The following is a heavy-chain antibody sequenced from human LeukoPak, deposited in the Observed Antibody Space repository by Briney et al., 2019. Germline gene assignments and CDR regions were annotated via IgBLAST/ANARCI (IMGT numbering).Heavy chain of an antibody. CDR1: GFTFSGYW. D-gene: IGHD2-2*02. V-gene: IGHV3-7*01. CDR2: IKQDGTEK. Sequence: GRSLRLSCAASGFTFSGYWMTWVRQAPGKGLEWVANIKQDGTEKYYVDSVKGRFSISGANAKNSLYLQMNSLRDEDTAVYYCTRGRYNDYWGQGTLVTVSS. CDR3: TRGRYNDY. J-gene: IGHJ4*02.